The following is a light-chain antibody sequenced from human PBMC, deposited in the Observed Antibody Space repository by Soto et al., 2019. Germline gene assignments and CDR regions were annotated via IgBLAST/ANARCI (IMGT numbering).Light chain of an antibody. CDR2: DAS. V-gene: IGKV3-11*01. Sequence: EIVLTQSPATLSLSPGERATLSCRASQSVSSYLAWYQQKPGQAPRLLIYDASNRATGIPARFSGSGAGTDFTLTVSGLEPEECAVFYCQPRSSWSPFTFGPGTKVDIQ. J-gene: IGKJ3*01. CDR3: QPRSSWSPFT. CDR1: QSVSSY.